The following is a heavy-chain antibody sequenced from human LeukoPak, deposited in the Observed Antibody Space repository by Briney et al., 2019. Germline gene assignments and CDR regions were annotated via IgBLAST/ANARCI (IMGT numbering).Heavy chain of an antibody. CDR2: ITGSGGST. J-gene: IGHJ2*01. D-gene: IGHD3-3*01. V-gene: IGHV3-23*01. CDR3: ARVWGQLGGQTDYDFWSGYPNWYFDL. Sequence: GGSLRLSCAASGFTFTTYALTWVRQAPGKGLEWVSSITGSGGSTYYADSVKGRFTISRDNAKSSLYLQMNSLRAEDTAVYYCARVWGQLGGQTDYDFWSGYPNWYFDLWGRGTLVTVSS. CDR1: GFTFTTYA.